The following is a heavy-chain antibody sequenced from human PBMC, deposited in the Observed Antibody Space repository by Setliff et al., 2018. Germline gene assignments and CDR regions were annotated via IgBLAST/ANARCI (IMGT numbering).Heavy chain of an antibody. D-gene: IGHD6-19*01. CDR2: INWNGGST. CDR1: GFIFDDYG. Sequence: GGSLRLACAASGFIFDDYGMGWVRQVPGKGLEWVSCINWNGGSTSYADSVKGRFTICRDNVKNSLYLQMNSLRVGNTAFFYCARVGPSQGIAVATYFFDYWGQGTLVTVSS. J-gene: IGHJ4*01. CDR3: ARVGPSQGIAVATYFFDY. V-gene: IGHV3-20*04.